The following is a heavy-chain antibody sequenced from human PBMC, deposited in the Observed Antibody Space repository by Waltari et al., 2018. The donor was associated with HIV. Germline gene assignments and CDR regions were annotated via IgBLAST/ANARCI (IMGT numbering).Heavy chain of an antibody. V-gene: IGHV3-49*05. CDR3: ARGGVAVPGIHY. CDR1: GFTFGDYG. J-gene: IGHJ4*02. D-gene: IGHD6-19*01. Sequence: DVQVVESGVGLVKPGRSLRLSCTGSGFTFGDYGVSWFRQAPGKGLEWVGFIRLKANGGETQYGASVKGRFTISREDSKSVAYLQMNSLEIEDTAVYFCARGGVAVPGIHYWGQGTLVIVSS. CDR2: IRLKANGGET.